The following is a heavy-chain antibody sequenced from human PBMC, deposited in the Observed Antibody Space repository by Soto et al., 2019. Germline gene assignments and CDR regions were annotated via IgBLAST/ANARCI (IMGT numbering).Heavy chain of an antibody. CDR3: ARGVGFGYYYYHMAL. D-gene: IGHD3-10*01. Sequence: SSETLSLTCTVSGDSVTSVSDYWSWIRQPPGKGLEWIGYIYYSGSADYNPSLGSRVTISIDTSKNQFSLKLTSVTAADTAVYYCARGVGFGYYYYHMALWGQGTTVTVSS. J-gene: IGHJ6*02. CDR2: IYYSGSA. CDR1: GDSVTSVSDY. V-gene: IGHV4-61*01.